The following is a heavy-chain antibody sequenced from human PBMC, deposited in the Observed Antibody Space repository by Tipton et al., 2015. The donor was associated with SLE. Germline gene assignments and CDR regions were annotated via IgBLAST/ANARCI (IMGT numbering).Heavy chain of an antibody. Sequence: SLRLSCAASGFTVSSNYMSWARQAPGKGLEWVSVIYSGGSTYYADSVKGRFTISRDNSKNTLYLQMNSLRAEDTAVYYCAKIASAAMFDYWGQGTLVTVSS. CDR3: AKIASAAMFDY. CDR2: IYSGGST. CDR1: GFTVSSNY. D-gene: IGHD5-18*01. V-gene: IGHV3-53*05. J-gene: IGHJ4*02.